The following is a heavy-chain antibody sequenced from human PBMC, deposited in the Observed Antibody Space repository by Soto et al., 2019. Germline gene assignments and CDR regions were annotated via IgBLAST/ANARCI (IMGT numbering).Heavy chain of an antibody. CDR1: GVSVSNRTHY. D-gene: IGHD6-19*01. CDR3: ARWLCSGCSGSHYYGMDV. J-gene: IGHJ6*02. V-gene: IGHV4-61*01. Sequence: PSETLSLTCEVSGVSVSNRTHYWTWIRQPPGKGLEWIGFLYYGGTNYNPSLKSRLTIALDTSKNQISLNLSSVTAADTAVYYCARWLCSGCSGSHYYGMDVWGQGTTVTVSS. CDR2: LYYGGT.